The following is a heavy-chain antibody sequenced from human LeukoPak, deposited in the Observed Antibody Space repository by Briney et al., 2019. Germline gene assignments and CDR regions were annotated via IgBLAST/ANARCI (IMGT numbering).Heavy chain of an antibody. CDR1: GFTFSSYA. Sequence: GGSLRLSCAASGFTFSSYAMSRVRQAPGKGLEWVSAISGSGGSTYYADSVKGRFTISRDNSKNTLYLQMNSLRAEDTAVYYCAKDKEGYYDILTGYSTFGYWGQGTLVTVSS. D-gene: IGHD3-9*01. V-gene: IGHV3-23*01. J-gene: IGHJ4*02. CDR2: ISGSGGST. CDR3: AKDKEGYYDILTGYSTFGY.